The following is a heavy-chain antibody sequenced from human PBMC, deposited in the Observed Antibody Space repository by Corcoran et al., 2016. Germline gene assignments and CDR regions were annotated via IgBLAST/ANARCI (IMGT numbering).Heavy chain of an antibody. D-gene: IGHD3-10*01. CDR1: GFTFSSYG. Sequence: QVQLVESGGGVVQPGRSLRLSCAASGFTFSSYGMHWVRQAPGKGLEWVAVIWYDGSNKYYADSVKGRFTISRDNSKNTLYLQMNSLRAEYTAVYYCARSEDYYGSGTFDYWGQGTLVTVSS. CDR3: ARSEDYYGSGTFDY. J-gene: IGHJ4*02. CDR2: IWYDGSNK. V-gene: IGHV3-33*01.